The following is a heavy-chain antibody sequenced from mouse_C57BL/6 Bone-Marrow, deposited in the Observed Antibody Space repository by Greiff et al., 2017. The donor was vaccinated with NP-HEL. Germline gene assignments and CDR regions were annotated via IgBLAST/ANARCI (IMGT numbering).Heavy chain of an antibody. CDR1: GYTFTDYY. D-gene: IGHD1-1*01. J-gene: IGHJ2*01. V-gene: IGHV1-76*01. CDR3: ARGGSSYADY. CDR2: IYPGSGNT. Sequence: VQRVESGAELVRPGASVKLSCKASGYTFTDYYINWVKQRPGQGLEWIARIYPGSGNTYYNEKFKGKATLTAEKSSSTAYMQLSSLTSEDSAVYFCARGGSSYADYWGQGTTLTVSS.